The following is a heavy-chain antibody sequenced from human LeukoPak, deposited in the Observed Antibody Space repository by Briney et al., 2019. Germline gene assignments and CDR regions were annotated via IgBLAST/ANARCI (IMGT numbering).Heavy chain of an antibody. Sequence: SETLSLTCTVSGGSISTYYWNWIRQPPGKGLEWIGYIYYSGSTNYNPSLKSRVTISVDTSKNQFSLKLSSVTAADTAVYYCARERNFCSSTSCYPHHYYYMDVWGKGTTVTVSS. V-gene: IGHV4-59*01. D-gene: IGHD2-2*01. CDR1: GGSISTYY. CDR3: ARERNFCSSTSCYPHHYYYMDV. J-gene: IGHJ6*03. CDR2: IYYSGST.